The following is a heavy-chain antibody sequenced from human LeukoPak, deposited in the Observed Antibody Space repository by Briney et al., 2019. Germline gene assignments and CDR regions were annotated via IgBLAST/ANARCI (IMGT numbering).Heavy chain of an antibody. CDR3: ARGWSRSSVHDY. CDR1: VFTLDDFG. Sequence: GGALRVSRADSVFTLDDFGISWVRPALRKGLTCVSGICLVGDSPRYADSVNGRFTICRDNAKNSLYLQMNRLRVEDTALYYCARGWSRSSVHDYWDRGTRVTVSS. CDR2: ICLVGDSP. J-gene: IGHJ4*02. D-gene: IGHD3-22*01. V-gene: IGHV3-20*04.